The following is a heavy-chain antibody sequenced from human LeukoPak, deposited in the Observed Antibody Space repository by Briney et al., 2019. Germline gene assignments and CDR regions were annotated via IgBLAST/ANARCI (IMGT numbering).Heavy chain of an antibody. J-gene: IGHJ6*03. CDR1: NYSISNSLY. CDR2: IYRSGST. D-gene: IGHD4-17*01. Sequence: PSETLSLTCSGSNYSISNSLYWGWLRQPPGKGLEWIGSIYRSGSTFYNPSLKSRVNISLDTSKNQFSLKLSSVTAADTAVYFCARGTYGYYMDVWGKGTTVTVSS. V-gene: IGHV4-38-2*02. CDR3: ARGTYGYYMDV.